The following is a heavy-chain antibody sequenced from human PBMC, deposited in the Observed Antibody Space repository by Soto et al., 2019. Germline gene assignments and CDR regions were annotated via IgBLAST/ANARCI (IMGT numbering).Heavy chain of an antibody. J-gene: IGHJ4*02. D-gene: IGHD3-10*01. CDR3: AIRTYGLGLYS. CDR1: GGSVSSGDFY. V-gene: IGHV4-61*08. CDR2: MSSRWKT. Sequence: QVQLQESGPGLVKPSETLSLTCTVSGGSVSSGDFYWSWLRQPPGNGLELIGCMSSRWKTDYTPSLKSRVRISVDTSKNQFSLRLTSVTAADTAVYYCAIRTYGLGLYSWGRGALVTVSS.